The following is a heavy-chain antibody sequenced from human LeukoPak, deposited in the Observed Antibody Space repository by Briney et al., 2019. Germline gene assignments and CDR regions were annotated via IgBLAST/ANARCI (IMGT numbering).Heavy chain of an antibody. CDR2: ISYDGSNK. D-gene: IGHD2-21*01. CDR1: GFTFSSYG. V-gene: IGHV3-30*18. CDR3: AKDWVVEVEGNWFDP. J-gene: IGHJ5*02. Sequence: GRSLRLSCAASGFTFSSYGMHWVRQAPGKGLEWVAVISYDGSNKYYADSVKGRFTVSRDNSKNTLYLQMNSLRAEDTAVYYCAKDWVVEVEGNWFDPWGQGTLVTVSS.